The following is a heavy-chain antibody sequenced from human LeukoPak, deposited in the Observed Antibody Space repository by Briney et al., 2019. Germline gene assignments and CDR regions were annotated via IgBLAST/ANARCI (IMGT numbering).Heavy chain of an antibody. D-gene: IGHD2-15*01. V-gene: IGHV3-21*01. CDR2: ISSRSDYI. Sequence: GGSLRLSCAASGFTFNTYAMNWVRQAPGKGLEWVSSISSRSDYIFYADSMKGRFTISRDNAKNSLYLQMNSLRAEDTAVYYCARGFSALHVSGPAANFYMDVWGKGTTVTISS. CDR3: ARGFSALHVSGPAANFYMDV. CDR1: GFTFNTYA. J-gene: IGHJ6*03.